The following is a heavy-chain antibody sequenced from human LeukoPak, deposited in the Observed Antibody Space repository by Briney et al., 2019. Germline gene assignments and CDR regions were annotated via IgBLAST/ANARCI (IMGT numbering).Heavy chain of an antibody. CDR1: GLTFSSYA. Sequence: PGGSLRLSCAASGLTFSSYAMSWVRQAPGKGLEWVSTISDFSDYTYYADAVKGRFTISRDNSKNTLSLQMNSLRAEDTAVYYCATYTTQYFQHWGQGTLVTVSS. CDR2: ISDFSDYT. D-gene: IGHD1-1*01. J-gene: IGHJ1*01. V-gene: IGHV3-23*01. CDR3: ATYTTQYFQH.